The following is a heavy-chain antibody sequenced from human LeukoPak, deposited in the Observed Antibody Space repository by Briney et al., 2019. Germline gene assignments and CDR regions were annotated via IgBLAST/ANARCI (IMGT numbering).Heavy chain of an antibody. CDR3: ARGAEAETSPLDY. J-gene: IGHJ4*02. CDR2: INPKTGAA. V-gene: IGHV1-2*02. D-gene: IGHD6-13*01. CDR1: GYIFSDYY. Sequence: ASVKVSCKASGYIFSDYYMHWVRPAPGQGLEWLGWINPKTGAADYAQQFRGRITMTRDTSINTDYMEMKRVTSDDTAVYYCARGAEAETSPLDYWGQGTLVTVSS.